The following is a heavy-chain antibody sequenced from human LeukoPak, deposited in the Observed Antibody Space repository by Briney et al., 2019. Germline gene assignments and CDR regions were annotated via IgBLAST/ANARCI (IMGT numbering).Heavy chain of an antibody. D-gene: IGHD3-16*02. Sequence: SETLSLTCAVYGGSFSGYYWSWIRQPPGKGMEWIGEINHSGSTNYNPSLKSRVTISVDTSKNQFSLKLSSVTAADTAVYYCARGSHYDYVWGSYRYSRDYFDYWGQGTLVTVSS. CDR3: ARGSHYDYVWGSYRYSRDYFDY. CDR2: INHSGST. V-gene: IGHV4-34*01. CDR1: GGSFSGYY. J-gene: IGHJ4*02.